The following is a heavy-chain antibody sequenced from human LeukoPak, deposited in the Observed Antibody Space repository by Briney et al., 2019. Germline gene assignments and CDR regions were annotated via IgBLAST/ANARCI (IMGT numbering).Heavy chain of an antibody. V-gene: IGHV4-4*09. J-gene: IGHJ6*03. CDR2: IYTSGST. CDR1: GGSISSYY. Sequence: SETLCLTCTVSGGSISSYYWSWIRQPPGKGLEWIGYIYTSGSTNYNPSLKSRVTISVDTSKNQFSLKLSSVTAADTAVYYCARLSYMDVWGKGTTVTVSS. CDR3: ARLSYMDV.